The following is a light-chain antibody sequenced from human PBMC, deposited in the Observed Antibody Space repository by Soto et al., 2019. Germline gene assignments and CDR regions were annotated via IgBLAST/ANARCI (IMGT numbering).Light chain of an antibody. J-gene: IGKJ3*01. CDR1: HSISSY. Sequence: DIQLTQSPSSLSASVGDRVTITCRASHSISSYLNWYQQKPGKAPKLLIYAASSLQTGVPSRFGGSGSGADFTLTITSLQPEDFATYFCQQSYTPPFSFGPGTKVDIK. CDR2: AAS. CDR3: QQSYTPPFS. V-gene: IGKV1-39*01.